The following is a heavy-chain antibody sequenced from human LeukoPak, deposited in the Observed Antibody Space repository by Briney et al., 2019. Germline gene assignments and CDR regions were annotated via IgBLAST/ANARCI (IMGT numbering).Heavy chain of an antibody. D-gene: IGHD6-13*01. V-gene: IGHV4-59*12. J-gene: IGHJ4*02. Sequence: SETLSLTCTVSGGSISSYYWSWIRQPPGKGLEWIGYIYYSGSTNYNPSLKSRVTISVDKSKNQFSLKLSSVTAADTAVYYCARDPGIAAAEYYFDYWGQGTLVTVSS. CDR2: IYYSGST. CDR3: ARDPGIAAAEYYFDY. CDR1: GGSISSYY.